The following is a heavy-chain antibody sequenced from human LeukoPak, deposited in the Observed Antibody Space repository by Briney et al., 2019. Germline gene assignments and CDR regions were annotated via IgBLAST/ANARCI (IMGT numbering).Heavy chain of an antibody. Sequence: GGSLRLSCAASGFTFSNAWMNWVRQAPGKGLEWVGRIKSKPDGGTTDYAAPVKGRFTISRDDSKNTLYLQMNSLKTEDTAVYYCTSETNYYDSSGYYSPSDYWGQGTLVTVSS. CDR3: TSETNYYDSSGYYSPSDY. V-gene: IGHV3-15*07. CDR2: IKSKPDGGTT. J-gene: IGHJ4*02. D-gene: IGHD3-22*01. CDR1: GFTFSNAW.